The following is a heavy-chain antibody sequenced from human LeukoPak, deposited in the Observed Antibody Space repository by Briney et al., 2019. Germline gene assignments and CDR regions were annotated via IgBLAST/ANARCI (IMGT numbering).Heavy chain of an antibody. CDR3: AKPEVGVISEFHY. J-gene: IGHJ4*02. Sequence: KTGGSLRLSCAASGFTFSSYAMSWVRQAPGKGLEWVSGISGSGGSTYYADSVKGRFTISRDNSKNTLYLQMNSLRAEDTAVYYCAKPEVGVISEFHYWGQGTLVTVSS. CDR1: GFTFSSYA. D-gene: IGHD3-10*01. CDR2: ISGSGGST. V-gene: IGHV3-23*01.